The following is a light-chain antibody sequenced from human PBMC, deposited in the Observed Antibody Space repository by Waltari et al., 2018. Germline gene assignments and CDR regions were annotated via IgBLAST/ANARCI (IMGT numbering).Light chain of an antibody. CDR2: GNS. CDR1: SPTLGAGYA. Sequence: QSVLTQPPSVSGAPGQRVTISCTGSSPTLGAGYAVHWYQQLPGTAPKLLIYGNSNRPSGVPDRFSGSKSGTSASLAITGLQAEDEADYYCQSYDSSLSACVFGGGTKLTVL. J-gene: IGLJ2*01. V-gene: IGLV1-40*01. CDR3: QSYDSSLSACV.